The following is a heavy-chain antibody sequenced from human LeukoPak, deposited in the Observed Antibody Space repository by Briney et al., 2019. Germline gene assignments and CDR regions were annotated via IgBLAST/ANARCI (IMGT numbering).Heavy chain of an antibody. V-gene: IGHV3-30*02. CDR2: IRYDGSNK. CDR3: AKDLDDYSNYGHYFDY. J-gene: IGHJ4*02. CDR1: GFTFSSYG. D-gene: IGHD4-11*01. Sequence: GGPLRLSCAASGFTFSSYGMHWVRQAPGKGLEWVAFIRYDGSNKYYADSVKGRFTISRGNSKNTLYLQMNSLRAEDTAVYYCAKDLDDYSNYGHYFDYWGQGTLVTVSS.